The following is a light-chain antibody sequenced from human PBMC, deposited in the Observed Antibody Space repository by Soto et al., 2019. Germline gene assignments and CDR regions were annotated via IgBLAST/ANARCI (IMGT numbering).Light chain of an antibody. CDR2: ATS. V-gene: IGKV1-39*01. CDR3: QESYSRPPWM. Sequence: DIQLTQSPSSLSASVGDRVTVTCRASQSISNHLNWYQQKPGKAPNLLIYATSNLHSGVPSRFSGSGSGTDFTLTLSSLQLEDFATYYCQESYSRPPWMFGQGTKVEIK. CDR1: QSISNH. J-gene: IGKJ1*01.